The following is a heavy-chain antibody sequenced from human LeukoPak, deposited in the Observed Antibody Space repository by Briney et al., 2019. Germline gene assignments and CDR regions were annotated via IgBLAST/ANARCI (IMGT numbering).Heavy chain of an antibody. D-gene: IGHD6-19*01. CDR2: INHSGGI. CDR3: ARGRPSGRVRGWPSHY. CDR1: GGSFSGYY. V-gene: IGHV4-34*01. Sequence: SETLSLTCAVYGGSFSGYYWSWIRQPPGKGLEWIGEINHSGGINYNPSLKSRVTISVDTSKNQFSLKLSSVTAADTAVYYCARGRPSGRVRGWPSHYWGQGTLVTVSS. J-gene: IGHJ4*02.